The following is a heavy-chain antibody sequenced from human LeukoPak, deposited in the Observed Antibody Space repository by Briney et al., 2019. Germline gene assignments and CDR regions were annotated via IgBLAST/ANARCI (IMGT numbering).Heavy chain of an antibody. J-gene: IGHJ3*01. CDR1: GFTFSNYA. D-gene: IGHD4-17*01. CDR3: ARDPNGDYVGAFDF. Sequence: GGSLRLSCAASGFTFSNYAMMWVRQAPGKGLEWVSAIKGSGVGTEYANSVRGRFTISRDNSKNTLYLQMNNLRAEDTAVYYCARDPNGDYVGAFDFWGQGTMVTVS. CDR2: IKGSGVGT. V-gene: IGHV3-23*01.